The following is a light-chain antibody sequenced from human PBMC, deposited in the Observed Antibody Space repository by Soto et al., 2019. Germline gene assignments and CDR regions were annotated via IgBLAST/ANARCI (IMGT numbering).Light chain of an antibody. CDR2: DNN. CDR1: SSNIGAGYD. V-gene: IGLV1-40*01. J-gene: IGLJ3*02. CDR3: QSYDSSLSGSV. Sequence: QSVLTQPPSVSGAPGQRVTISCTGSSSNIGAGYDVHWYQQFPGTAPKLLIYDNNNRPSGVHDRFSGSKSGTSASLAITGLQADDEADYYCQSYDSSLSGSVFGGGTKLTVL.